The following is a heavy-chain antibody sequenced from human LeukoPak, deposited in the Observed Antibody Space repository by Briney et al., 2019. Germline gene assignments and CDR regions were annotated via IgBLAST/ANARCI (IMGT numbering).Heavy chain of an antibody. V-gene: IGHV1-46*01. Sequence: ASVKVSCKASGYTFTSYYMHWVRQAPGQGLEWMGIMNPSGGSPPSHVQKFQGRVTMTRDTSTSTVYMELSSLRSEDAAVYYCARDSSTLTGYSGYFQHWGQGTLVIVSS. CDR3: ARDSSTLTGYSGYFQH. J-gene: IGHJ1*01. CDR2: MNPSGGSPP. D-gene: IGHD3-9*01. CDR1: GYTFTSYY.